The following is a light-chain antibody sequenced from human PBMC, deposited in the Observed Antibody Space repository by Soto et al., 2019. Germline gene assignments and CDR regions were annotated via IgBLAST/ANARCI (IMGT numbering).Light chain of an antibody. CDR2: DAS. J-gene: IGKJ5*01. CDR3: QQSYSTLSIT. CDR1: QGISTY. V-gene: IGKV1-39*01. Sequence: DIQLTQSPSFLSASVGYRVTITCRSSQGISTYLAWYQQKLGKAPKLLIYDASTLQSGVPSRFSGSGSGTDFTLTISSLQPEDFATYYCQQSYSTLSITFGQGTRLEIK.